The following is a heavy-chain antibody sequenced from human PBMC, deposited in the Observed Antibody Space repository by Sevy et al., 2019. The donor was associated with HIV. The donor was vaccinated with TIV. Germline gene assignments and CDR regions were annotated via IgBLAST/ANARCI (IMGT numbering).Heavy chain of an antibody. CDR2: INPNSGGT. V-gene: IGHV1-2*02. CDR1: GYTFTDYF. CDR3: ARGQLQFLGWFLGDS. D-gene: IGHD3-3*01. J-gene: IGHJ4*02. Sequence: ASVKVSCKASGYTFTDYFMHWVRQAPGQGLEWMGWINPNSGGTNYAQKFQGRVTMTRDTSISTAYMELNRLRSDDTAVYYCARGQLQFLGWFLGDSWGQGTLVTVSS.